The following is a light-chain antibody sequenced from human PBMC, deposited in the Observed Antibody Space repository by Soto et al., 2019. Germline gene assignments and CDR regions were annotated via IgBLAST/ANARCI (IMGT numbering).Light chain of an antibody. CDR3: QPYGGVPYT. V-gene: IGKV3-20*01. CDR1: ESISRDY. J-gene: IGKJ2*01. CDR2: GAS. Sequence: EIVLTQSPGTLSLSPGQRATLSCRASESISRDYLAWYQQRLGQAPRLLIYGASSGATGIPDRFSGSGSGTDFTLTISRLEPEDFEIYYCQPYGGVPYTFGQGNKLEIK.